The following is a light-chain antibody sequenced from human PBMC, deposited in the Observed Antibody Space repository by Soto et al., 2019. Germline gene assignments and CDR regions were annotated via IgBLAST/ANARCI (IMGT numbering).Light chain of an antibody. Sequence: DIQMTQSPSTLSASVGDRVTITCRASQSISNWLAWYQQKPGKAPNLLIYDASSLESGVPSRFSGSGSGTEFTLTISSLQPDDFGTYYCQQSYSVPWTFGQGTKVDIQ. CDR2: DAS. CDR3: QQSYSVPWT. J-gene: IGKJ1*01. V-gene: IGKV1-5*01. CDR1: QSISNW.